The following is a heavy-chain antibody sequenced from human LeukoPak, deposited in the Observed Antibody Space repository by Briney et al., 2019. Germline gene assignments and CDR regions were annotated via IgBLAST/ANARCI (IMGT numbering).Heavy chain of an antibody. Sequence: ASVKVSCKASGYTFTVYYMNWVRQAPGQGLEWMGRIDPNTGGTNYAQNFQGRVTMTRDTSISTAYMELSGLRSDDTAMYYCATYSPTVASGIPGNDPFDYWGQGTGVTVSS. CDR2: IDPNTGGT. D-gene: IGHD4-23*01. CDR3: ATYSPTVASGIPGNDPFDY. V-gene: IGHV1-2*06. J-gene: IGHJ4*02. CDR1: GYTFTVYY.